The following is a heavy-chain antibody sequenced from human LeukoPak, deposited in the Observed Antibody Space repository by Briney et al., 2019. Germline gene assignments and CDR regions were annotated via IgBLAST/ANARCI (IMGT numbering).Heavy chain of an antibody. D-gene: IGHD1-1*01. Sequence: GGSLRLSCAASGFTFSDYYMSWSRQAPGKGLEWVSYISSSSSYTNYADSVKGRFTISRDNAKNSLYLQMNSLRAEDTAVYYCATTTGTYVYGMDVWGKGTTVTVSS. CDR1: GFTFSDYY. CDR2: ISSSSSYT. CDR3: ATTTGTYVYGMDV. J-gene: IGHJ6*04. V-gene: IGHV3-11*06.